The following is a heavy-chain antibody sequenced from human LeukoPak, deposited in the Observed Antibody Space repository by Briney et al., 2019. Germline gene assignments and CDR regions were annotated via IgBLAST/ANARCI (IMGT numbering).Heavy chain of an antibody. CDR3: ARQYTGFDY. CDR1: GYRFSSYW. D-gene: IGHD1-26*01. V-gene: IGHV5-51*01. J-gene: IGHJ4*02. CDR2: IYPGDSHT. Sequence: GESLKISCKGSGYRFSSYWIAWVRQMPGKGLEWMGIIYPGDSHTRYSPSFQGQVTISVDTSISTAYLQWSSLKASDTAMYYCARQYTGFDYWGQGTLVTVSS.